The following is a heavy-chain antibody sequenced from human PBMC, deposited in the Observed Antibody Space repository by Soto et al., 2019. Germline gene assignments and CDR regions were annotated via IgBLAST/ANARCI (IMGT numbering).Heavy chain of an antibody. D-gene: IGHD4-4*01. CDR1: GFTFSVYW. J-gene: IGHJ3*02. CDR3: AREVTTDSDTFDI. Sequence: EVQLVESGGGLVQPGGSLRLSCAASGFTFSVYWMSWVRQAPGNGLEWVANIKQDGSEKYYVDSVKGRFTISRDNAKNSLYLQMNSLRAEDTAVYYCAREVTTDSDTFDIWGQGTMVTVSS. CDR2: IKQDGSEK. V-gene: IGHV3-7*03.